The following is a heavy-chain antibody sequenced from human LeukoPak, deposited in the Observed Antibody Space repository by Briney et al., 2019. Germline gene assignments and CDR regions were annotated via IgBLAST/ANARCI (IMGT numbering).Heavy chain of an antibody. CDR2: INPNSGGT. Sequence: ASVKVSCKASGYTFTGYYMHWVRQAPGQGLEWMGWINPNSGGTNYAQKLQGRVTMTTDTSTSTAYMELRSLRSDDTAVYYCARRDSSGYYYDAFDIWGQGTMVTVSS. CDR3: ARRDSSGYYYDAFDI. CDR1: GYTFTGYY. J-gene: IGHJ3*02. V-gene: IGHV1-2*02. D-gene: IGHD3-22*01.